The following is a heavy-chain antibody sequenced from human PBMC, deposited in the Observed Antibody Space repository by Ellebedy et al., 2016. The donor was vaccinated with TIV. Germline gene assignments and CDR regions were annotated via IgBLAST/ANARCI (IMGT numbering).Heavy chain of an antibody. J-gene: IGHJ4*02. Sequence: GESLKISCAASGFTFSSYTMNWVRQAPGKGLEWVSAISGSGGSTYYADSVKGRCTISRDISRNTLYLQMKSLRAEDTAVYYCAKDRALGYCTGGSCNTKWGQGTLVTVSS. CDR3: AKDRALGYCTGGSCNTK. V-gene: IGHV3-23*01. CDR2: ISGSGGST. D-gene: IGHD2-15*01. CDR1: GFTFSSYT.